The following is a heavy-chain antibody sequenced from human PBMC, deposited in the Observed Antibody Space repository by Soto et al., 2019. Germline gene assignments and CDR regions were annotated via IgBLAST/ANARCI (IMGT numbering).Heavy chain of an antibody. CDR3: ASRKYYDFWSGYYKWFDP. CDR1: GGSISSGGYY. CDR2: IYYSGST. V-gene: IGHV4-31*03. J-gene: IGHJ5*02. D-gene: IGHD3-3*01. Sequence: SETLSLTCTVSGGSISSGGYYWSWIRQHPGKGLEWIGYIYYSGSTYYNPSLKSRVTISVDTSKNQFSLKLSSVTAADTAVYYCASRKYYDFWSGYYKWFDPWGQGTLVTVSS.